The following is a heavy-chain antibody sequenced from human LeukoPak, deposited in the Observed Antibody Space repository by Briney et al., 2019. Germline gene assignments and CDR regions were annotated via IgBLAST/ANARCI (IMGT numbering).Heavy chain of an antibody. CDR3: ARGSVLRYFDPTYYFDY. V-gene: IGHV1-69*13. CDR1: GGTFSSYA. CDR2: IIPIFGTA. J-gene: IGHJ4*02. Sequence: SVNVSCKASGGTFSSYAISWVRQAPGQGLEWMGGIIPIFGTANYAQKFQGRVTITADESTSTAYMELSSLRSEDTAVYYCARGSVLRYFDPTYYFDYWGQGTLVTVSS. D-gene: IGHD3-9*01.